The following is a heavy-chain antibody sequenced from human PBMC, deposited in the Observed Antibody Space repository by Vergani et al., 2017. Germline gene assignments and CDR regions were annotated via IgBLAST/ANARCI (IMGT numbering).Heavy chain of an antibody. Sequence: QVQLQESGPGLVKPSQTLSLTCTVSGGSISSGSYYWSWIRQPAGKGLEWIGRIYTSGSTNYNPSLKSRATISVDTSKNQFSLKLSSVTAADTAVYYCARDRGYSYGFFDYWGQGTLVTVSS. CDR3: ARDRGYSYGFFDY. V-gene: IGHV4-61*02. J-gene: IGHJ4*02. CDR2: IYTSGST. D-gene: IGHD5-18*01. CDR1: GGSISSGSYY.